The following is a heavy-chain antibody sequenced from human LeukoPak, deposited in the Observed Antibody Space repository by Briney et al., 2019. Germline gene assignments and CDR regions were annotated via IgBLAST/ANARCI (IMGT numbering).Heavy chain of an antibody. CDR2: ISSSSSYM. CDR1: GFTFNNYA. J-gene: IGHJ4*02. Sequence: GGSLRLSCAGSGFTFNNYAMHWVRQAPGKGLEWVSSISSSSSYMYYADSVKGRFTISRDNAKNSLYLQMDSLRAEDTAVYYCARMGLLYSSSAEAFEYWGQGTLVTVSS. D-gene: IGHD6-6*01. CDR3: ARMGLLYSSSAEAFEY. V-gene: IGHV3-21*01.